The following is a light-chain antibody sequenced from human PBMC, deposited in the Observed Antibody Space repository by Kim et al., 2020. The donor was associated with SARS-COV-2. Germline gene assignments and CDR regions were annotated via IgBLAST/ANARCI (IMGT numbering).Light chain of an antibody. V-gene: IGLV3-1*01. J-gene: IGLJ3*02. Sequence: VSPGQTASITCSGHNWENKYASWYQQKPGQSPVLVIYQDDKRPSGIPERFSGSNTGDTATLTISGAQSMDEADYYCQAWDRTSSWVFGGGTRLTVL. CDR3: QAWDRTSSWV. CDR1: NWENKY. CDR2: QDD.